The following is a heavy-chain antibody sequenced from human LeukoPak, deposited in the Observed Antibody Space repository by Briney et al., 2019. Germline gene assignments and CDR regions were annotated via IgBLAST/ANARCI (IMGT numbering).Heavy chain of an antibody. Sequence: PSETLSLTCAVYGGSFSGYYWSWIRQPPRKRLHRIGEINHIGTTNYNPSLNSRVIISVVTSKNQFSLKLSSVTAADTAVYYCARGGMWYYYDSSGYYSYYFDYWGQGTLVAVSS. CDR3: ARGGMWYYYDSSGYYSYYFDY. D-gene: IGHD3-22*01. V-gene: IGHV4-34*01. CDR2: INHIGTT. CDR1: GGSFSGYY. J-gene: IGHJ4*02.